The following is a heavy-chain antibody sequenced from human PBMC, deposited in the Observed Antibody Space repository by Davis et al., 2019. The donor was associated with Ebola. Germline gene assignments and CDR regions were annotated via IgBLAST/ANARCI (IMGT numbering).Heavy chain of an antibody. Sequence: GESLKISCAASGFTFSNAWMSWVRQAPGKGLEWVSYISSSSSTTYYADSVKGRFTISRDNAKNSLYLQMNSLRDEDTAVYYCAGATGYYRHGMDVWGQGTTVTVSS. CDR3: AGATGYYRHGMDV. CDR2: ISSSSSTT. V-gene: IGHV3-48*02. D-gene: IGHD3-9*01. CDR1: GFTFSNAW. J-gene: IGHJ6*02.